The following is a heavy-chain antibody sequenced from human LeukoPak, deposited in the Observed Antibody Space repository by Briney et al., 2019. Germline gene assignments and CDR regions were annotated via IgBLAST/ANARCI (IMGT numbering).Heavy chain of an antibody. D-gene: IGHD3-3*01. J-gene: IGHJ6*02. CDR2: ISSSSSYI. V-gene: IGHV3-21*01. CDR3: AREPRTYYDFWSGYYTIRDYYYYGMDV. Sequence: GGSLRLSCAASGFTFSSYSMNWVRQAPGKGLEWVSSISSSSSYIYYADSVKGRFTISRDNAKNSLYLQMNSLRAEDTAVYYCAREPRTYYDFWSGYYTIRDYYYYGMDVWGQGTTVTVSS. CDR1: GFTFSSYS.